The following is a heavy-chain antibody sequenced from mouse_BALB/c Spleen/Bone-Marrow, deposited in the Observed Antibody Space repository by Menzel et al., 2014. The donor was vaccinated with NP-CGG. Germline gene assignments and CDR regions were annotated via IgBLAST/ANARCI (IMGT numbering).Heavy chain of an antibody. Sequence: QVQLKQSGPGLVQPSQSLSITCTVSGFSLTSYGVHWVRQSPGKGLEWLGVIWSGGSTDYNAAFISRLSISKDNSKSQVFFKVNSLQANDTAIYYCARNLLLRRAMDYWGQGTSVTVSS. CDR3: ARNLLLRRAMDY. J-gene: IGHJ4*01. CDR1: GFSLTSYG. D-gene: IGHD1-1*01. V-gene: IGHV2-2*02. CDR2: IWSGGST.